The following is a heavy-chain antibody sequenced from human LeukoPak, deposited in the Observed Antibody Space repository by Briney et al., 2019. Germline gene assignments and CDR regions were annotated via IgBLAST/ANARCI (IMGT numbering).Heavy chain of an antibody. CDR1: GGSFSGYY. Sequence: KTSETLSLTCAVYGGSFSGYYWSWIRQPPGKGLEWIGKINHSGSTNYNPSLKSRVTISVDTSKNQFSLKLSSVTAADTAVYYCARAYYYGMDVWGQGTTVTVSS. CDR3: ARAYYYGMDV. V-gene: IGHV4-34*01. CDR2: INHSGST. J-gene: IGHJ6*02.